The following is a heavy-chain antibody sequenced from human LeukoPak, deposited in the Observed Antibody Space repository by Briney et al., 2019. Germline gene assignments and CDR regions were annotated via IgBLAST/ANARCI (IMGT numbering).Heavy chain of an antibody. CDR2: IYWDDDK. V-gene: IGHV2-5*02. J-gene: IGHJ2*01. CDR3: ARPARFYCSSTSCYHYWYFDL. CDR1: GFSLSTSGVG. Sequence: SGPTLVNPTQTLTLTCTFSGFSLSTSGVGVGWIRQPPGKALEWLALIYWDDDKRYSPSLKSRLTITKDTSKNQVVLTMTNMDPVDTATYYCARPARFYCSSTSCYHYWYFDLWGRGTLVTVSS. D-gene: IGHD2-2*01.